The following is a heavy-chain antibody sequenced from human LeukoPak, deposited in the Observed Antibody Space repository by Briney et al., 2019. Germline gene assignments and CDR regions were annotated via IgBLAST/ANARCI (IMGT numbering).Heavy chain of an antibody. Sequence: GGSLRFSGQALDLTFIAIVMTWVGKAPGKGWGGLAVLSYDGSNKYYADSVKGRFTISRDNSKNTLYLQMNSLRAEDTAAYYCARDGRPQYSSSWYFDYWGQGTLVTVSS. CDR3: ARDGRPQYSSSWYFDY. CDR1: DLTFIAIV. V-gene: IGHV3-30-3*01. J-gene: IGHJ4*02. D-gene: IGHD6-13*01. CDR2: LSYDGSNK.